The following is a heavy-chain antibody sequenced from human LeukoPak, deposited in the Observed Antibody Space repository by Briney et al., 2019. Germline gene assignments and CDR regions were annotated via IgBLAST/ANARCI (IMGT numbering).Heavy chain of an antibody. V-gene: IGHV3-30*02. CDR1: GFTFSSYG. CDR3: AKDPRRFGELPSYFDY. Sequence: GGSLRLSCAASGFTFSSYGMHWVRQAPGKGLEWVAFIRYDGSNKYYADSVKGRFTISRDNSKNTLYLQMNSLRAEDTAVYYCAKDPRRFGELPSYFDYWGQGTLVTVSS. CDR2: IRYDGSNK. D-gene: IGHD3-10*01. J-gene: IGHJ4*02.